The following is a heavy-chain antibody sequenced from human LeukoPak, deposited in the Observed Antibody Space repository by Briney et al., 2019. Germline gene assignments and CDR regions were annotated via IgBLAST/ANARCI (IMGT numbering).Heavy chain of an antibody. Sequence: SGPRLAKPTHPLTLTCTSSGFAFSASGVGVCWIRQPPGKALEWLTLIYWDDDKRDHPSLKSRLTTTKDTSKNQVVLTMTNMDPVDTATYYCAHRQNYYDSSIFDYWGQGTLVTVSS. CDR3: AHRQNYYDSSIFDY. D-gene: IGHD3-22*01. CDR2: IYWDDDK. CDR1: GFAFSASGVG. J-gene: IGHJ4*02. V-gene: IGHV2-5*02.